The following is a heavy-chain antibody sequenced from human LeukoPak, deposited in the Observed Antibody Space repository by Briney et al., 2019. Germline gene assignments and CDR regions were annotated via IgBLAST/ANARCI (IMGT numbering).Heavy chain of an antibody. Sequence: SETLSLTCTVSGGSISSYYWSWIRQPPGKGLEWIGYIYYSGSTNYNPSLKSRVTISVDTSKNQFSLKLSSVTAADTAVYYCARHGRGVITGFVPWGQGTLVTVSS. J-gene: IGHJ5*02. CDR3: ARHGRGVITGFVP. V-gene: IGHV4-59*08. D-gene: IGHD3-10*01. CDR1: GGSISSYY. CDR2: IYYSGST.